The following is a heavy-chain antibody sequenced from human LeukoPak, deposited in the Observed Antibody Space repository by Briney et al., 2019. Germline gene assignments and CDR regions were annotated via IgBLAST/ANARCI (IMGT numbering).Heavy chain of an antibody. CDR3: ARGNYDSRGYSNAFDI. CDR2: IYYSGST. D-gene: IGHD3-22*01. V-gene: IGHV4-59*01. Sequence: PSETLSLTCTVSGVSISNSYWSWIRQPPGKRLECIGYIYYSGSTNSNPSLKSRVTISADTSKNQFSLKLNSVTAADTAVYYCARGNYDSRGYSNAFDIWGQGAMVTVSS. CDR1: GVSISNSY. J-gene: IGHJ3*02.